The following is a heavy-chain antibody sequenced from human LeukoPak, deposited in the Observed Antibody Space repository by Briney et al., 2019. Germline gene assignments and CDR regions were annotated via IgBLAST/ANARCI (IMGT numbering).Heavy chain of an antibody. Sequence: ASVKVSCKASGYTFTSYGISWVRQAPGQGLEWMGWISAYNGNTNYAQKLQGRVTMTTDTSTSTAYMELRSLRSDDTAVYYCARAFWSGYYSGNWFDPWGQGTLVTVSS. CDR2: ISAYNGNT. J-gene: IGHJ5*02. V-gene: IGHV1-18*01. CDR1: GYTFTSYG. CDR3: ARAFWSGYYSGNWFDP. D-gene: IGHD3-3*01.